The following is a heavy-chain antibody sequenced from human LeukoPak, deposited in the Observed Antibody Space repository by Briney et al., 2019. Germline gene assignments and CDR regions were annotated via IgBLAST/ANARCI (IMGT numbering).Heavy chain of an antibody. CDR2: IYLDDDK. V-gene: IGHV2-5*02. CDR3: APLDYVDYPTDDAFDV. Sequence: ESGPTLVNPTQTLTLTCTFSGFSLSTSGGGVGWIRQPPGKALEWLALIYLDDDKFYSPSLKSRLTITKESSKNQMVLTMTTLDPVDTATYYCAPLDYVDYPTDDAFDVWAKGQWSPSLQ. D-gene: IGHD4-17*01. CDR1: GFSLSTSGGG. J-gene: IGHJ3*01.